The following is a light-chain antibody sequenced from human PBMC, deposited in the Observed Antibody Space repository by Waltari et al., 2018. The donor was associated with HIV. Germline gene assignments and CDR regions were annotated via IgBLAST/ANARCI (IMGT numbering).Light chain of an antibody. V-gene: IGLV3-21*02. CDR3: QVWDGSSEHPGPV. Sequence: SYVLTQAPSVSVAPGQTARITCGGKNIGRKSVHWYHQKSGQAPVLVVDDDSGRPSGIPGRFSGSNSGNTATLTLSRVEAGDEADYYGQVWDGSSEHPGPVFGGGTQLTVL. J-gene: IGLJ7*01. CDR2: DDS. CDR1: NIGRKS.